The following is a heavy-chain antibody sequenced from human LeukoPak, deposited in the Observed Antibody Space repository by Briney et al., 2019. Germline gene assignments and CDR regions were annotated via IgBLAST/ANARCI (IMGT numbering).Heavy chain of an antibody. Sequence: SETLSLTCTVSGGSISSSTYYWGWIRQPPGKGLEWIGTIYYCGTTYYNPSLQSRVTISLDTSQTLFSLKLCSITAAAPAVYFCARDFSSSSRVYYYCYMDVWGKGTTVTVSS. J-gene: IGHJ6*03. D-gene: IGHD6-6*01. V-gene: IGHV4-39*07. CDR2: IYYCGTT. CDR1: GGSISSSTYY. CDR3: ARDFSSSSRVYYYCYMDV.